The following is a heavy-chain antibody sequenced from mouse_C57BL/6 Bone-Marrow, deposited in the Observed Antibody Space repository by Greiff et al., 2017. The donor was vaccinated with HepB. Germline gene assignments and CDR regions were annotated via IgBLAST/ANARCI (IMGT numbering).Heavy chain of an antibody. CDR1: GHTFTTYP. CDR3: ARIYYYGRPLDY. J-gene: IGHJ2*01. D-gene: IGHD1-1*01. Sequence: VQLQESGAELVKPGASVKMSCKASGHTFTTYPIEWMKQNHGKSLEWIGNFHPYNDDTKYNEKFKGKATLTVEKSSSTVYLELSRLTSDDSAVYYCARIYYYGRPLDYWGQGTTLTVSS. V-gene: IGHV1-47*01. CDR2: FHPYNDDT.